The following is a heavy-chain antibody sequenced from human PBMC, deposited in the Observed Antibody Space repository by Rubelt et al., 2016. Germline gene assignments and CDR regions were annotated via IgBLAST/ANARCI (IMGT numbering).Heavy chain of an antibody. CDR1: GFTFSSFA. D-gene: IGHD3-10*01. Sequence: EVQLVESGGGLIQAGGSLRLSCAASGFTFSSFAMSWVRQAPGKGLEWVSAISGGGESTFYADSVKGRFTISRDNSKNTLYLLMNSLRVVDTAVYYCATARDYYGSGSPTPRWGQGTLVTVSS. CDR2: ISGGGEST. V-gene: IGHV3-23*04. J-gene: IGHJ4*02. CDR3: ATARDYYGSGSPTPR.